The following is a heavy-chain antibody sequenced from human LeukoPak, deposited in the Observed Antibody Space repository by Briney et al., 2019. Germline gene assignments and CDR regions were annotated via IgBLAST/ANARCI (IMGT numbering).Heavy chain of an antibody. CDR2: IYYSGST. V-gene: IGHV4-39*07. CDR3: ARVTGGYSYGYSDY. Sequence: SETLSLTCTVSGGSISSSSYYWGWIRQPPGKGLEWIGSIYYSGSTYYNPSLKSRVTISVDTSKNQFSLKLSSVTAADTAVYYCARVTGGYSYGYSDYWGQGTLVTVSS. D-gene: IGHD5-18*01. CDR1: GGSISSSSYY. J-gene: IGHJ4*02.